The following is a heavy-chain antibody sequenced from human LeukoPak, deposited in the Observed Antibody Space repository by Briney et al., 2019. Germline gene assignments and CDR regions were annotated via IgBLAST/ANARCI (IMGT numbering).Heavy chain of an antibody. V-gene: IGHV4-39*07. J-gene: IGHJ4*02. D-gene: IGHD5-24*01. CDR1: GGXISSSSYY. CDR2: IYYSGST. Sequence: PSETLSLTCTVSGGXISSSSYYWGWIRQPPGKGLEWIGSIYYSGSTYYNPSLKSRVTISVDRSKNQFSLKLSSVTAADTAVYYCARVTGGWLQYHFDYWGQGTLVTVSS. CDR3: ARVTGGWLQYHFDY.